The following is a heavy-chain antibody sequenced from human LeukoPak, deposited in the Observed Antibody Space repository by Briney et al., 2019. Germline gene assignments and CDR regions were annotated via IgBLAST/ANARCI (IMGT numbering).Heavy chain of an antibody. D-gene: IGHD5-24*01. Sequence: ASVKVSCKASGYTFIDSYIHWVRQAPGQGLEWMGWINPNSGATKYTQKFQGRVAMTRDTSISTAYLDLSSLRSDDTAVFYCARGRGGYNWAFEYWGQGALVTVSS. J-gene: IGHJ4*02. CDR1: GYTFIDSY. CDR3: ARGRGGYNWAFEY. CDR2: INPNSGAT. V-gene: IGHV1-2*02.